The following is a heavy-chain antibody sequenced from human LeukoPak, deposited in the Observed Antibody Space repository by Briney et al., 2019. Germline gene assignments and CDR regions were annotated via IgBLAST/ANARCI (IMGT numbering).Heavy chain of an antibody. V-gene: IGHV3-21*01. CDR1: GFAFNYYD. J-gene: IGHJ4*02. CDR3: ARRGGMSSGRIFDH. Sequence: GGSLRLSCVGSGFAFNYYDINWVRQAPGKGLEWVSSISSRSCYIYFADSAKGRFTISRDSAKGSVCVHMNSLRREERGGYYCARRGGMSSGRIFDHWGQRTLLTVSS. D-gene: IGHD1-14*01. CDR2: ISSRSCYI.